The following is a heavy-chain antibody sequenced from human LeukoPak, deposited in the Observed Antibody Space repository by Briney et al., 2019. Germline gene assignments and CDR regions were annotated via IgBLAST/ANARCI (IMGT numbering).Heavy chain of an antibody. J-gene: IGHJ3*02. CDR3: ARYIVSYPHDAFDI. V-gene: IGHV4-59*01. CDR1: GVSISSYY. D-gene: IGHD1-26*01. CDR2: IYYSGST. Sequence: SETLSLTCTVSGVSISSYYWSWVRQPPGKGLEWVGYIYYSGSTSYNPSLKSRVTISVDTSRKQFSLKLSSVTAADTAFYYCARYIVSYPHDAFDIWGQGTMVTVSS.